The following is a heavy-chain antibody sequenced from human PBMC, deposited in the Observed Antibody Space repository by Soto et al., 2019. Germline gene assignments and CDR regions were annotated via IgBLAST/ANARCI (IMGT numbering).Heavy chain of an antibody. J-gene: IGHJ4*01. CDR3: VKDSYADFHRVLSTAEYFLDY. Sequence: EVQLVESGGGLVRPGRSLRLSCTASGFTFDDYAMHWFRQAPGRGLEWVSGITWNSGNIAYADSVKGRFTIARDDDNNSLYLQMNSLRPEDTALYYCVKDSYADFHRVLSTAEYFLDYWGHGTLVTVSS. D-gene: IGHD2-2*01. CDR1: GFTFDDYA. CDR2: ITWNSGNI. V-gene: IGHV3-9*01.